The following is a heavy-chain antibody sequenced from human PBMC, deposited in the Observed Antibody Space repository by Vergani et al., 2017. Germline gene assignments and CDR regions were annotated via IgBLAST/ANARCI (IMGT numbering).Heavy chain of an antibody. CDR3: ARGDYGILTGYRY. V-gene: IGHV1-46*03. CDR1: GYTFSNYY. Sequence: QVQVVQSGAEVKKSGASVKVSCKTSGYTFSNYYMHWVRQVPGQGLEWMGIINPSGGHTNYAQKFQGRVTMTRDTSTSTVYMELSSLRSEDTAIYYCARGDYGILTGYRYWGQVTLVTVSA. D-gene: IGHD3-9*01. CDR2: INPSGGHT. J-gene: IGHJ4*02.